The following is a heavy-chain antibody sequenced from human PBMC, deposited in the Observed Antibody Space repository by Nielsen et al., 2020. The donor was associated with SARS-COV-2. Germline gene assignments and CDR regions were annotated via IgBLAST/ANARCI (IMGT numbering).Heavy chain of an antibody. Sequence: GESLKISCAASGFTFSSYWMSWVRQAPGKGLEWVANIKQDGSEKYYVDSVKGRFTISRDNAKNSLYLQMNSLRAEDTAVYYCARDGDYGDYVSYYYYGMDVWGQGTTVTVSS. D-gene: IGHD4-17*01. CDR2: IKQDGSEK. J-gene: IGHJ6*02. CDR3: ARDGDYGDYVSYYYYGMDV. V-gene: IGHV3-7*03. CDR1: GFTFSSYW.